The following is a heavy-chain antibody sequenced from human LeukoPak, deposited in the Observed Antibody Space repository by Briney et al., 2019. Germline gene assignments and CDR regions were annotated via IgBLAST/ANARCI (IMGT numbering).Heavy chain of an antibody. CDR3: ARTYDSSGYYYVFDY. Sequence: GGSLRLSCAASGSTFSDYYMSWIHQAPGKGLEWVSYISSSGSTIYYADSVKGRFTISRDNAKNSLYLQMNSLRAEDTAVYYCARTYDSSGYYYVFDYWGQGTLVTVSS. J-gene: IGHJ4*02. D-gene: IGHD3-22*01. CDR2: ISSSGSTI. V-gene: IGHV3-11*01. CDR1: GSTFSDYY.